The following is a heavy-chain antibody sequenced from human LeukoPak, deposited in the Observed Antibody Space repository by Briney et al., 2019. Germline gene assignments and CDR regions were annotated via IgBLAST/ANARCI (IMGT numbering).Heavy chain of an antibody. D-gene: IGHD6-19*01. Sequence: ASVKVSCKASGYTFTSYGISWVRQAPGQGLEWMGWISAYNGNTNYAQKLQGRVTMTTDTSTSTAYMELRSLRSDDTAVYYCARVGPRWLVPPYYYYYMDVWGKGTTVTISS. CDR3: ARVGPRWLVPPYYYYYMDV. CDR2: ISAYNGNT. J-gene: IGHJ6*03. V-gene: IGHV1-18*01. CDR1: GYTFTSYG.